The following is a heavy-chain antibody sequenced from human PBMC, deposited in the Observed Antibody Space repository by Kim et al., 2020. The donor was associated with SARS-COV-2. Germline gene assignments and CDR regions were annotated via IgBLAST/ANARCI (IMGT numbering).Heavy chain of an antibody. D-gene: IGHD4-17*01. V-gene: IGHV3-7*01. Sequence: YYLESVKGRFTVSRDNVNNLVYLHMNSLRVEDTAVYHCARHGVGPFDYWGQGTLVTVSS. CDR3: ARHGVGPFDY. J-gene: IGHJ4*02.